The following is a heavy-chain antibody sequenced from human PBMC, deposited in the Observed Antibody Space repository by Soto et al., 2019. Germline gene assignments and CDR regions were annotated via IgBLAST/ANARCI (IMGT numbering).Heavy chain of an antibody. J-gene: IGHJ4*02. V-gene: IGHV3-11*01. Sequence: GESLKISCAASGFTFSDYYMSWIRQAPGKGLEWVSYISSSGSTIYYADSVKGRFTISRDNAKNSLYLQMNSLRAEDTAVYYCARDGDYDFWSGIDYWGQGTLVTVSS. CDR2: ISSSGSTI. D-gene: IGHD3-3*01. CDR3: ARDGDYDFWSGIDY. CDR1: GFTFSDYY.